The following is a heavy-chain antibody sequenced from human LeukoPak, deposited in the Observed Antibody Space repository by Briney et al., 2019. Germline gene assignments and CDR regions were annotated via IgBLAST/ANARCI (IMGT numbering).Heavy chain of an antibody. J-gene: IGHJ4*02. CDR1: GYTFTSYD. CDR2: MNPNSGDT. Sequence: GAPVKVSCKASGYTFTSYDINWVRQATGQGLEWMGWMNPNSGDTGYAQKFQGRVTMTRNTSISTAYMELSSLRSEDTAVYYCAIRPATIQPDYWGQGTLVTVSS. V-gene: IGHV1-8*01. D-gene: IGHD5-12*01. CDR3: AIRPATIQPDY.